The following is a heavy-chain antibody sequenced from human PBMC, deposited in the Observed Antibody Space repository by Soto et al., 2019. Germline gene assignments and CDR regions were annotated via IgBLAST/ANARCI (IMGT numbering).Heavy chain of an antibody. J-gene: IGHJ6*02. CDR2: IRSDADGGTV. Sequence: DVHLVESGGGLVNPGGSLRLSCRTSGFTFSKAWMRWVRQAPGKGLEWVGRIRSDADGGTVEYAAPVKCRFIISRDDSTNTLNVQMTRLVTEGPGVYYCTAAGVRGVVMSGMDVLGQGTAVTVSS. V-gene: IGHV3-15*01. D-gene: IGHD3-10*01. CDR1: GFTFSKAW. CDR3: TAAGVRGVVMSGMDV.